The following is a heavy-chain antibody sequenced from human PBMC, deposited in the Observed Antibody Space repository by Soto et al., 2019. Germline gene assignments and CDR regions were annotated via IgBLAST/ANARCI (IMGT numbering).Heavy chain of an antibody. CDR3: ARVWTTVPNWFDP. J-gene: IGHJ5*02. CDR2: IYHSGST. V-gene: IGHV4-4*02. CDR1: GGSISSSNW. Sequence: QVQLQESGPGLVKPSGTLSLTCAVSGGSISSSNWWSWVRQPPGKGLEWIGEIYHSGSTYYTPSLKSRVTLSVDKAKNQCSLKLSSVTAADTAVYYCARVWTTVPNWFDPWGQGTLVTVSS. D-gene: IGHD4-17*01.